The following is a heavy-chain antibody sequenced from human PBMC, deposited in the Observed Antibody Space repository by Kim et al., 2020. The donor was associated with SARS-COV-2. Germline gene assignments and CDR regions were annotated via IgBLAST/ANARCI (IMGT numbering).Heavy chain of an antibody. J-gene: IGHJ5*02. Sequence: ASVKVSCKASGYTFTSYAINWVRQAPGQGLEWMGWINTNTGNPTYAQGFTGRFVFSLDTSVSTAYLQISSLKAEDTAVYYCARLPDCSSTSCYTDWFDPWGQGTLVTVSS. V-gene: IGHV7-4-1*02. CDR3: ARLPDCSSTSCYTDWFDP. D-gene: IGHD2-2*02. CDR2: INTNTGNP. CDR1: GYTFTSYA.